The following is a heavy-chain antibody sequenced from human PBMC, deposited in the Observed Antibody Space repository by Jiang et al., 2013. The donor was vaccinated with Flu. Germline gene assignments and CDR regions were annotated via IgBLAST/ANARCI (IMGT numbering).Heavy chain of an antibody. CDR2: IIPILGIT. D-gene: IGHD5-18*01. CDR3: ARETHVDTAMPKDPY. Sequence: SGAEVKKPGSSVKVSCKASGGTFSSYAISWVRQAPGQGLEWMGRIIPILGITNYAQKFQGRVRITTDKSTSTAYMELSSLRSEDTAVYYCARETHVDTAMPKDPYWGQGTLVTVSS. V-gene: IGHV1-69*04. J-gene: IGHJ4*02. CDR1: GGTFSSYA.